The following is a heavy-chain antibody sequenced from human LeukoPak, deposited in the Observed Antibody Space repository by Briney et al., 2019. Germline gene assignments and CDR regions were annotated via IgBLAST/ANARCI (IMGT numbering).Heavy chain of an antibody. D-gene: IGHD4-17*01. CDR1: GFTFSSYG. J-gene: IGHJ4*02. Sequence: GGSLRLSCAASGFTFSSYGMHWVRQAPGKGLEWVAVIWYDGSNENYGDSVKGRFTISRDNSKNTLYLQMNSLRAEDTAVYYCAKGATVRTSDYWGQGTLVTVSS. CDR3: AKGATVRTSDY. CDR2: IWYDGSNE. V-gene: IGHV3-33*06.